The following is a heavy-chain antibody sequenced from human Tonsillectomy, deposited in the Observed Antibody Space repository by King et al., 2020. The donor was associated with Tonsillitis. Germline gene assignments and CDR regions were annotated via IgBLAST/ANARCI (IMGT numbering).Heavy chain of an antibody. Sequence: QLVQSGAEVKKPGASVRVSCKASGYTFTGYYIHWLRQAPGQGLEWMGWTNADSGGTNYAQKLQGRVTMTRDTSISTAYMELSRLSSDDTAVYYCASSFSNDYGNRWYYFHYMDVWGKGTTVTVS. J-gene: IGHJ6*03. CDR3: ASSFSNDYGNRWYYFHYMDV. CDR2: TNADSGGT. D-gene: IGHD4-17*01. V-gene: IGHV1-2*02. CDR1: GYTFTGYY.